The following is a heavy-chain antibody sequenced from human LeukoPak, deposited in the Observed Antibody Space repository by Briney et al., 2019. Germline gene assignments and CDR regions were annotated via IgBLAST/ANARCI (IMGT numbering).Heavy chain of an antibody. V-gene: IGHV3-64*01. CDR1: GFTFSSYA. J-gene: IGHJ4*02. D-gene: IGHD6-19*01. CDR3: ARVLSSGRYGKGTVDY. CDR2: ISSNGGST. Sequence: GGSLRLSCAASGFTFSSYAMHWVRQAPGKGLEYVSAISSNGGSTYYANSVKGRFTISRDNSKNTLYLQMGSLRAEDMAVYYCARVLSSGRYGKGTVDYWGQGTLVTVSS.